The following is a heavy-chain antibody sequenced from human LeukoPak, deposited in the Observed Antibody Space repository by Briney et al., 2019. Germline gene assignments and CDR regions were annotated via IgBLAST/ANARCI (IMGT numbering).Heavy chain of an antibody. D-gene: IGHD5-12*01. Sequence: GGSLRLSCAASGFTFSDHYMDWVRQAPGKGLEWVGRTRNKANSYTTEYAASVKGRFTISRDDSKNSLYLQMNSLKTEDTAVYYCARVLGYSGYDLAYWGQGTLVTVSS. CDR2: TRNKANSYTT. V-gene: IGHV3-72*01. J-gene: IGHJ4*02. CDR3: ARVLGYSGYDLAY. CDR1: GFTFSDHY.